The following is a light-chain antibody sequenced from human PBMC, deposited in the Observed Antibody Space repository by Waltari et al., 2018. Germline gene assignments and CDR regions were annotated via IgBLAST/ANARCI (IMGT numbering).Light chain of an antibody. CDR2: GAA. V-gene: IGKV3-20*01. CDR3: QQYGTSPPGT. CDR1: VSRLY. J-gene: IGKJ1*01. Sequence: VSRLYLTWYLQNPCQSPRLFIYGAASMATGIPDRFSGSGSVTDFTLTISMLEPEESAVYYCQQYGTSPPGTFGQGTKVEIK.